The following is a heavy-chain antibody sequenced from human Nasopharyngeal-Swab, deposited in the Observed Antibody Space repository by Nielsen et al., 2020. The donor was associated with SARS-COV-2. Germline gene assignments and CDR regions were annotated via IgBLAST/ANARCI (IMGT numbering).Heavy chain of an antibody. CDR1: GFTFSSYA. D-gene: IGHD4-23*01. Sequence: GGSLRLSCAASGFTFSSYAMHWVRQAPGKGLERVAVISYDGSNKYYADSVKGRFTISRDNSKNTLYLQMNSLRAEDTAVYYCARDSGGNIDYWGQGTLVTVSS. CDR3: ARDSGGNIDY. J-gene: IGHJ4*02. V-gene: IGHV3-30-3*01. CDR2: ISYDGSNK.